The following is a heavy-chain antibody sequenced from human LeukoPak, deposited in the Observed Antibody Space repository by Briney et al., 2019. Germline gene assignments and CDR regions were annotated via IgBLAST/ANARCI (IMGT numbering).Heavy chain of an antibody. Sequence: PGGSLRLSCSASGFTFSSYAMHWVRQAPGKGLEYVSGISSNGGSKYYADSVKGRFTISRDNSKKTLYLQMSSLRAEDTAVYYCVKTRGTGYFDWLLDFSDYWGQGTLVTVSS. CDR1: GFTFSSYA. D-gene: IGHD3-9*01. CDR3: VKTRGTGYFDWLLDFSDY. V-gene: IGHV3-64D*06. CDR2: ISSNGGSK. J-gene: IGHJ4*02.